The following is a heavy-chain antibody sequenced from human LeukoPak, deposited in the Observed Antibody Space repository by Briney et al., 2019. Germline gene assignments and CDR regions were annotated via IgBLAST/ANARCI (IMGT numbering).Heavy chain of an antibody. Sequence: GRSLRLSCAASGFTFDDYAMHWVRQAPGKGLEWVSGISWNSGSIGYADSVKGRFTISRDNAKNSRYLQMNSLRAEDTALYYCANGHLEVWGQGTTVTVSS. CDR3: ANGHLEV. V-gene: IGHV3-9*01. CDR1: GFTFDDYA. CDR2: ISWNSGSI. J-gene: IGHJ6*02.